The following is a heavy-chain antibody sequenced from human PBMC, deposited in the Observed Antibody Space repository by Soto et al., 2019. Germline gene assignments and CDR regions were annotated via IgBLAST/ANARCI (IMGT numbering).Heavy chain of an antibody. Sequence: QIQLVQSGPEVKKPGASVKVSCKASGYTFTTYGISWVRLAPGQGLEWMGWISGYNGQTNYGQKFRGRVTITTDTTTSAVYRELRGRKSDDSAICYSACDGRIKLWVEGLNAMDDWGHGTTVTVSS. CDR2: ISGYNGQT. V-gene: IGHV1-18*01. CDR3: ACDGRIKLWVEGLNAMDD. CDR1: GYTFTTYG. D-gene: IGHD5-18*01. J-gene: IGHJ6*02.